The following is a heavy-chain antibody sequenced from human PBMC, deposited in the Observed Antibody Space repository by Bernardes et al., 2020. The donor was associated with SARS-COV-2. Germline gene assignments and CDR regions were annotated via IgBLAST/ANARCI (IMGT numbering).Heavy chain of an antibody. J-gene: IGHJ4*02. CDR3: ARGAYDTTGYYLDF. CDR2: IIGSCCTI. Sequence: WGSLRLSCSSSGFTFSTFVMYLVRQAPGKFLEWVSYIIGSCCTIYYADSLKGRFTISRDSARNSLYLQMNSLRAEDTAVYYCARGAYDTTGYYLDFWGKGTLVTVSS. D-gene: IGHD3-22*01. CDR1: GFTFSTFV. V-gene: IGHV3-48*03.